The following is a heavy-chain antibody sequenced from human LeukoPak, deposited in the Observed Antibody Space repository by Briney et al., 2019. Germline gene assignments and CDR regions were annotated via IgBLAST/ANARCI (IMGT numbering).Heavy chain of an antibody. Sequence: PETLSLTCAVYGGSFSGYYWSWIRQPPGKGLEWIGEINHSGSTNYNPSLKSRVTISVDTSKNQFSLKLSSVTAADTAVYYCVFSVVVPAAIVDYWGQGTLVTVSS. CDR3: VFSVVVPAAIVDY. CDR2: INHSGST. J-gene: IGHJ4*02. D-gene: IGHD2-2*01. CDR1: GGSFSGYY. V-gene: IGHV4-34*01.